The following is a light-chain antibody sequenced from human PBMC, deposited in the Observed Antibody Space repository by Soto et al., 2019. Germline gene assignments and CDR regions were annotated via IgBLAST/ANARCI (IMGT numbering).Light chain of an antibody. CDR3: QQYGYSPIFT. Sequence: EIVLTQSPGTLSLSPGERVTLSCRASQSVSDNFLGWYQQKADQAPRLIIYGATNRATGIPDRVSGRGSGTDFTLTISRLEPEDFATYYCQQYGYSPIFTFGPGTKVD. J-gene: IGKJ3*01. CDR1: QSVSDNF. V-gene: IGKV3-20*01. CDR2: GAT.